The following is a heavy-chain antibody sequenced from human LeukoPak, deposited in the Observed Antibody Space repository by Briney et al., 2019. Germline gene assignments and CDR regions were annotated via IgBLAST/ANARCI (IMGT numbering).Heavy chain of an antibody. CDR3: ANSPTRYCSSTSCSQGY. V-gene: IGHV3-53*01. J-gene: IGHJ4*02. D-gene: IGHD2-2*01. Sequence: GSLRLSCPASGFTVSSNYMSWVRQAPGKGLEWVSVIYSGGSTYYPDSVKGRFTISRDNSKNTLYLQMNSLRAEDTAVYYCANSPTRYCSSTSCSQGYWGQGTLVTVSS. CDR1: GFTVSSNY. CDR2: IYSGGST.